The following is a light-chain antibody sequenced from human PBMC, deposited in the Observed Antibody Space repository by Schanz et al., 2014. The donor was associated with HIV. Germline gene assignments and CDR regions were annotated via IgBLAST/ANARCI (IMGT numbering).Light chain of an antibody. J-gene: IGLJ3*02. CDR2: NTY. CDR1: SSSIKTNT. Sequence: QSVLTQPPSASGPPGQRVTISWSGSSSSIKTNTGTWLQHPPGTAPQLLIYNTYHRPSGVPDRFSGSESGTSASLAISGLQSEDEADYYCGTCDDSLKGWVFGGGTKLTVL. CDR3: GTCDDSLKGWV. V-gene: IGLV1-44*01.